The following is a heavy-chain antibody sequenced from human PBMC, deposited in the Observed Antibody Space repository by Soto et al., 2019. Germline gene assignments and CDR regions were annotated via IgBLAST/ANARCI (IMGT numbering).Heavy chain of an antibody. J-gene: IGHJ5*02. CDR1: GFSLSTSGVG. CDR3: AHLHANSGYDWRYDP. CDR2: IYWNDDK. V-gene: IGHV2-5*01. D-gene: IGHD5-12*01. Sequence: SGPTLVNPTQTLTLTCTFSGFSLSTSGVGVGWIRQPPGKALEWLALIYWNDDKRYSPSLKSRLTITKDTSKNQVVLTMTNVDTVDTATYYCAHLHANSGYDWRYDPWGQGTLVTVSS.